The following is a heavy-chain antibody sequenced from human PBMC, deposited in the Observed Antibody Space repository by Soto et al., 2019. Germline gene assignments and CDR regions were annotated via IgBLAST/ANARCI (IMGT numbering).Heavy chain of an antibody. CDR3: ARSSSGPPPDAFDI. V-gene: IGHV1-24*01. Sequence: ASVKVSCKVSGYTLTELSMHWVRQAPGKGLEWMGGFDPEDGETIYAQKFQGRVTMTTDTSTSTAYMELRSLRSDDTAVYYCARSSSGPPPDAFDIWGQGTMVTVSS. CDR1: GYTLTELS. CDR2: FDPEDGET. D-gene: IGHD6-19*01. J-gene: IGHJ3*02.